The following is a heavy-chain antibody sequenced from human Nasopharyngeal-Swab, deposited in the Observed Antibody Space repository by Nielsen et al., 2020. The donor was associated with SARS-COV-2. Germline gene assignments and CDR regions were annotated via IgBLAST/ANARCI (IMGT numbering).Heavy chain of an antibody. J-gene: IGHJ3*02. V-gene: IGHV4-59*12. CDR3: ARHFNFAFDI. CDR2: IHYSGST. CDR1: GGSISSYY. Sequence: SETLSLTCTVSGGSISSYYWSWIRQPPGKGLEWIGYIHYSGSTNYNPSLKSRVTISVDTSKNQFSLKLTSVTAADTAVYYCARHFNFAFDIWGQGTRVTVSS. D-gene: IGHD3-3*02.